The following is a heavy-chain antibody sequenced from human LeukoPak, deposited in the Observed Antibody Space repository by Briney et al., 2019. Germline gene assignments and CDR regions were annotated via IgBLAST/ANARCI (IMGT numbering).Heavy chain of an antibody. CDR2: IYPGDSDT. V-gene: IGHV5-51*01. J-gene: IGHJ3*02. CDR3: ARGSPYYYDSSGPHDAFDI. CDR1: GYSFTSYW. D-gene: IGHD3-22*01. Sequence: GESLKISCKGSGYSFTSYWIGWVRQMPGKGLEWMGIIYPGDSDTRYSPSFQGQVTISADKSISTAYLQWSSLKASDTAMYYCARGSPYYYDSSGPHDAFDIWGQGTMVTVSS.